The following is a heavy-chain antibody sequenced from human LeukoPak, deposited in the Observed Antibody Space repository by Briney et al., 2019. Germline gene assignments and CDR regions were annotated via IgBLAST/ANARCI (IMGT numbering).Heavy chain of an antibody. CDR1: GGSISSYY. CDR2: IYYSGST. V-gene: IGHV4-59*08. Sequence: SETLSLTCTVSGGSISSYYWSWIRQPPGKGLEWIGYIYYSGSTNYNPSLRGRVTISVDTSKNQFSLKLSSVTAADTAVYYCASLNYDSSGYYYEDDYYYYMDVWGKGTTVTVSS. D-gene: IGHD3-22*01. J-gene: IGHJ6*03. CDR3: ASLNYDSSGYYYEDDYYYYMDV.